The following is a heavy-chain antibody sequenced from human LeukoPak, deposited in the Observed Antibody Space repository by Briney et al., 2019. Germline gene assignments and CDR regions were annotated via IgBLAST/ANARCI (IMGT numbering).Heavy chain of an antibody. CDR2: ISGSGGST. V-gene: IGHV3-23*01. CDR3: AKGDCSSTSCYDSYYYYGMDV. J-gene: IGHJ6*02. D-gene: IGHD2-2*01. Sequence: GGSLRLSCAASGFTFSSYAMSWVRQAPGKGLEWVSAISGSGGSTYYADSVKGRFTISRDNSKNTLYLQMNSLRAEDTAVYYCAKGDCSSTSCYDSYYYYGMDVWGQGTTVTVSS. CDR1: GFTFSSYA.